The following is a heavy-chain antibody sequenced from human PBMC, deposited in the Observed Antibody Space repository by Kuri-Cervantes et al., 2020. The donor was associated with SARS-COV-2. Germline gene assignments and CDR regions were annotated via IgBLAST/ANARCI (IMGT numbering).Heavy chain of an antibody. CDR2: ISYDGSNK. D-gene: IGHD2-2*02. Sequence: GESLKISCAASGFTFSSYGMHWVRQAPGKGLEWVAVISYDGSNKYYADSVKGRFTIFRDNSKNTLYLQMNSLRAEDTAVYYCAKDLCSSTSCYRALYYYYGMDVWGQGTTVTVSS. V-gene: IGHV3-30*18. J-gene: IGHJ6*02. CDR3: AKDLCSSTSCYRALYYYYGMDV. CDR1: GFTFSSYG.